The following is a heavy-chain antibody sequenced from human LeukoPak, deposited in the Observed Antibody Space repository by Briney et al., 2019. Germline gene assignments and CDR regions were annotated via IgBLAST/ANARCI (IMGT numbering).Heavy chain of an antibody. CDR3: ATDTVTTSYFDY. J-gene: IGHJ4*02. CDR2: ISYDGSNK. CDR1: GFTFSSYG. Sequence: WGSLRLSCAASGFTFSSYGMHWVRQAPGKGLEWVAVISYDGSNKYYADSVKGRFTISRDNSKNTLYLQMNSLRAEDTAVYYCATDTVTTSYFDYWGQGTLVTVSS. D-gene: IGHD4-17*01. V-gene: IGHV3-30*03.